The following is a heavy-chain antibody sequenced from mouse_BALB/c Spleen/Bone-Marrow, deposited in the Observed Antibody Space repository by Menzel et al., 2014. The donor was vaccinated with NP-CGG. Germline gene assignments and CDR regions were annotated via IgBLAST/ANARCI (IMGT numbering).Heavy chain of an antibody. D-gene: IGHD4-1*01. V-gene: IGHV1-69*02. CDR2: IFPSETYT. CDR3: TRDNWDY. J-gene: IGHJ2*01. CDR1: GYTFXSYW. Sequence: QVQLQQSGAELVRPGASVKLSCKASGYTFXSYWINWVKQRPGQGLEWIGNIFPSETYTNYNQKFKDKATLTVDKSSSTAYMQLSSPTSGDSAVYYCTRDNWDYWGQGTTLTVSS.